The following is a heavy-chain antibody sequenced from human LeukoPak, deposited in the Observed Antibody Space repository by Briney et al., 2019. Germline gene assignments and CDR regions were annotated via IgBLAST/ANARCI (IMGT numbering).Heavy chain of an antibody. Sequence: SETLSLTCTVSGGSISSSSYYWGWIRQPPGKGLEWIGSIYYSGSTYYNPSLKSRVTISVDTSKNQFSLKLSSVTAADTSVYYCARHGGYSYGYVDYYYYGMDVWGQGTTVPVSS. CDR1: GGSISSSSYY. CDR2: IYYSGST. CDR3: ARHGGYSYGYVDYYYYGMDV. V-gene: IGHV4-39*01. J-gene: IGHJ6*02. D-gene: IGHD5-18*01.